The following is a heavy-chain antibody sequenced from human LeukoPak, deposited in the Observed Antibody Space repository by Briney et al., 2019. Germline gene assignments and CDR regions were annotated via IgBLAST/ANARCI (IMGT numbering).Heavy chain of an antibody. CDR2: ISGSGGST. CDR3: AKGVYSGSYRLSFSH. V-gene: IGHV3-23*01. Sequence: GGSLRLSCAASGFTFSSYAMGWVRQAPGKGLEWVSAISGSGGSTYYADSVKGRFTISRDNSKNTLYLQMNSLRAEDTAVYYCAKGVYSGSYRLSFSHWGQGTLVTVSS. CDR1: GFTFSSYA. D-gene: IGHD1-26*01. J-gene: IGHJ4*02.